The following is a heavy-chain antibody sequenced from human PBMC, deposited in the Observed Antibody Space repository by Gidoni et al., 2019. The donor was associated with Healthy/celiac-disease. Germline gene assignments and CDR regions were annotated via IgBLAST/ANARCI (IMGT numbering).Heavy chain of an antibody. CDR2: SSANHGNT. D-gene: IGHD2-21*01. Sequence: QVQLVQSGAEVKTPGASVKVSCKGSGYTFTSYGLSWVRQAPGQGLEWMGWSSANHGNTNYAQKLQGRVTMTTDTSTSTAYMELRSLRSDDTAVYYCARMFRFTVVIGSDYYYGMDVWGQGTTVTVSS. V-gene: IGHV1-18*04. J-gene: IGHJ6*02. CDR3: ARMFRFTVVIGSDYYYGMDV. CDR1: GYTFTSYG.